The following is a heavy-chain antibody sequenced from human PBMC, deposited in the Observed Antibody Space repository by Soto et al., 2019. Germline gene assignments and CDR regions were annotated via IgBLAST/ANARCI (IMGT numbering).Heavy chain of an antibody. CDR3: VKDRGYGTGRAFDV. V-gene: IGHV3-23*01. J-gene: IGHJ3*01. CDR2: LSGSGDKT. D-gene: IGHD6-25*01. CDR1: GFTLNTYA. Sequence: GGSLRLSCAASGFTLNTYAMTWVRQDTEKGLEWVSTLSGSGDKTYYADFVKGRFTISRDSSNSILYLQMHSLTVDDTAVYYCVKDRGYGTGRAFDVWGQGTMVTVSS.